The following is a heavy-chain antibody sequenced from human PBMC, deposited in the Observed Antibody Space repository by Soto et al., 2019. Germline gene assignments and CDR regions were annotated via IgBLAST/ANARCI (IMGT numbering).Heavy chain of an antibody. Sequence: EVKLVESGGGLVAPGGSLRLSCVASGFTLTTYTMNWVRQAPGTGLEWVASINGRSNYKYYSDSVKGRFTISRDNAKNSLFLQMGRLGPEDTAIYYCVREDGVVGVSSAFDSWGQGTLVTVSS. CDR2: INGRSNYK. V-gene: IGHV3-21*02. CDR3: VREDGVVGVSSAFDS. J-gene: IGHJ4*02. CDR1: GFTLTTYT. D-gene: IGHD2-15*01.